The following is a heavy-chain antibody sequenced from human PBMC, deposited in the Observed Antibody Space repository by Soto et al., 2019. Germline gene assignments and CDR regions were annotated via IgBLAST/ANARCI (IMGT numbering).Heavy chain of an antibody. D-gene: IGHD6-13*01. J-gene: IGHJ4*02. V-gene: IGHV3-30*18. CDR2: ISYGGSVE. CDR3: AKETQQLAYDY. Sequence: QVQLVESGGGVVQPGRSLRLSCAASGFTFSTYGMHWVRQAPGKGLEWVAVISYGGSVEYYADSVKGRFTISRDNSKNMLYLEMNSLTTEDTAVYYCAKETQQLAYDYWGQGTLVTVSS. CDR1: GFTFSTYG.